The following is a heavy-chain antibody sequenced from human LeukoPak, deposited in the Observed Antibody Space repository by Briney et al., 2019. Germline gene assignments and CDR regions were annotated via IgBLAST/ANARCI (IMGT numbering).Heavy chain of an antibody. J-gene: IGHJ6*02. Sequence: ASVKVSCTVSGYTLTELSMHWVRQAPGKGLEWMGGFDPEDGETIYAQKFQGRVTMTEDTSTDTAYMELSSLRSEDTAVYYCATTGGWVGSSWYPHYYYGMDVWGQGTTVTVSS. CDR2: FDPEDGET. V-gene: IGHV1-24*01. CDR3: ATTGGWVGSSWYPHYYYGMDV. CDR1: GYTLTELS. D-gene: IGHD6-13*01.